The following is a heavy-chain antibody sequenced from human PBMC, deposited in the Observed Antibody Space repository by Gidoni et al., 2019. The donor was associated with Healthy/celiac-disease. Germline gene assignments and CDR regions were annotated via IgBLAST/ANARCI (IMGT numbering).Heavy chain of an antibody. Sequence: EVQLLESGGGLVQPGGSLRLSCAASGFTFSSYAISWVRQAPGKGLEWVSAISGSGGSTYYADSVKGRFTISRDNSKNTLYLQMNSLRAEDTAVYYCAKDRSRGIAVAGPFDYWGQGTLVTVSS. J-gene: IGHJ4*02. CDR3: AKDRSRGIAVAGPFDY. D-gene: IGHD6-19*01. CDR2: ISGSGGST. V-gene: IGHV3-23*01. CDR1: GFTFSSYA.